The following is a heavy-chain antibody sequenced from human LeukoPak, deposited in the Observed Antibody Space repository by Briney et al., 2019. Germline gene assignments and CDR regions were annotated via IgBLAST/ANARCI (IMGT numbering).Heavy chain of an antibody. CDR2: IYSGGST. Sequence: GGSLRLSCAASGFTVSSNYMSWVRQAPGKGLEWVSVIYSGGSTYYADSVKGRFTTSRDNSKNTLYLQMNSLRAEDTAVYYCARISPSGWYVDYWGQGTLVTVSS. V-gene: IGHV3-53*01. CDR3: ARISPSGWYVDY. CDR1: GFTVSSNY. D-gene: IGHD6-19*01. J-gene: IGHJ4*02.